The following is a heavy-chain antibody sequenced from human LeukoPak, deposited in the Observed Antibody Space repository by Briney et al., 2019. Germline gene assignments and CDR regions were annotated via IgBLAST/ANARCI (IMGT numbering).Heavy chain of an antibody. J-gene: IGHJ6*03. CDR3: ARSTGFYTTYYMDV. CDR1: GDSMGNYY. CDR2: IRSDGTT. D-gene: IGHD3-22*01. V-gene: IGHV4-4*07. Sequence: SETLSLTCTVSGDSMGNYYWNWLRQPAGKGLEWIGRIRSDGTTYANPSLESAVTMSVDTSNNHISLRLSSATAADTAVYYCARSTGFYTTYYMDVRGKGTTVTVSS.